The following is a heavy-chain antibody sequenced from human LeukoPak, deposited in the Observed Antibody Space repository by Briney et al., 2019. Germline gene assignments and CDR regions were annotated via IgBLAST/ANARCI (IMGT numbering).Heavy chain of an antibody. CDR1: GGSVSSGSYY. V-gene: IGHV4-61*01. J-gene: IGHJ4*02. CDR2: IYYSGST. CDR3: ARDREYSSGWYNHYFDS. Sequence: SETLSLTCTVSGGSVSSGSYYWSWIRQPPGKGLEWIGYIYYSGSTNYNPSLKSRATISVDTSKNQFSLKLSSVTAADTAVYYCARDREYSSGWYNHYFDSWGQGTLVTVSS. D-gene: IGHD6-19*01.